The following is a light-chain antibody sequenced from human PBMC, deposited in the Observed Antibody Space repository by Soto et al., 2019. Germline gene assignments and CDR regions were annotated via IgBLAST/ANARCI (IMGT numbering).Light chain of an antibody. V-gene: IGKV3-15*01. CDR3: QQYNDWPRT. J-gene: IGKJ1*01. CDR1: QSVSST. CDR2: GAS. Sequence: ELVLTQSPGTLSLSPGARATLSCRASQSVSSTYLAWYQHRPGQAPRLLIYGASTRATGVPARFSGSGSGTEFTLTISSLQPEDFAVYYCQQYNDWPRTFGQGTQVEIK.